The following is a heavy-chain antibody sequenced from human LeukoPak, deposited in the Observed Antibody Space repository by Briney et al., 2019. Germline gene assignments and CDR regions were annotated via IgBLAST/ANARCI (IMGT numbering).Heavy chain of an antibody. CDR1: GYTFTSYG. Sequence: ASVKVSCKASGYTFTSYGISWVRQAPGQGLEWMGWISVYNGNTNYAQKLQGRVTMTTDTSTSTAYMELRSLRSDDTAVYYCASTLHYDSSGYYLGYYFDYWGQGTLVTVSS. CDR2: ISVYNGNT. D-gene: IGHD3-22*01. J-gene: IGHJ4*02. V-gene: IGHV1-18*01. CDR3: ASTLHYDSSGYYLGYYFDY.